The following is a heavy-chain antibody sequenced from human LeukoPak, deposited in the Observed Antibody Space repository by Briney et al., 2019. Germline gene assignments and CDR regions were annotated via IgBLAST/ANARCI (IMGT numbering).Heavy chain of an antibody. CDR2: MYYSGNT. J-gene: IGHJ4*02. CDR3: ARTLGWASSRYPFDG. D-gene: IGHD3-16*02. CDR1: GGSISSYY. V-gene: IGHV4-59*08. Sequence: PSETLSLTCTVSGGSISSYYWSWIRQPPGKGLEWIGSMYYSGNTDYNPSLKSRVTISVDTSKNQFSLKVNSVTAADTAVHYCARTLGWASSRYPFDGWGQGTLVAVSS.